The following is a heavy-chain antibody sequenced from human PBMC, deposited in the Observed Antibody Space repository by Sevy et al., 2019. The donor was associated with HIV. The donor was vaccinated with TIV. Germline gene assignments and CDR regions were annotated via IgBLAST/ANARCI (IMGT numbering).Heavy chain of an antibody. CDR3: AKDWGQWLVRVFFDY. CDR2: ISGSGGST. D-gene: IGHD6-19*01. J-gene: IGHJ4*02. Sequence: GGSLRLSCAASGFTFSSYAMSWVRQAPGKGLEWVSAISGSGGSTYYADSVKGRFIISRDNSKNTLDLQMNNLRGEDTAVYYCAKDWGQWLVRVFFDYWGQGTLVTVSS. V-gene: IGHV3-23*01. CDR1: GFTFSSYA.